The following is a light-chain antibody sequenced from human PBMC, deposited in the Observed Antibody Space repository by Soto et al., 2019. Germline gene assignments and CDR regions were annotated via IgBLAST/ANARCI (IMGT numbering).Light chain of an antibody. CDR3: QQYNSYLLT. Sequence: DIQMTQSPSTLSASAGDRVTITCRASQSISSWLAWYQQKPGKAPKLLIYDASSLESGVASRFSSSGSGTGFMSTSSSLQHDDFATYCWQQYNSYLLTFGGGTKVEIK. CDR1: QSISSW. CDR2: DAS. J-gene: IGKJ4*01. V-gene: IGKV1-5*01.